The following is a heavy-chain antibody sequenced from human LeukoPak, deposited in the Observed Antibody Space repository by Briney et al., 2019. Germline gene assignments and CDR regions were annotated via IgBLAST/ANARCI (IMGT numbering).Heavy chain of an antibody. CDR3: ARGGPPITMVRGVIPYFDY. J-gene: IGHJ4*02. V-gene: IGHV1-2*02. Sequence: ASVKVSCKASGYTFTGYYMHWVRQAPGQGLEWMGWINPNSGGTNYAQKFQGRVTMTRDTSISTAYMELRSLRSDDTAVYYCARGGPPITMVRGVIPYFDYWGQGTLVTVSS. CDR1: GYTFTGYY. D-gene: IGHD3-10*01. CDR2: INPNSGGT.